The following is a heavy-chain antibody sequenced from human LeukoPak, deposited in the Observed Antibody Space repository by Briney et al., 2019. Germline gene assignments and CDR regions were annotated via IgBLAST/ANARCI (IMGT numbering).Heavy chain of an antibody. CDR2: ISAYNGNT. CDR3: ARDQAAEGDYGDMAVSFNWFDP. J-gene: IGHJ5*02. Sequence: GASVKVSCKASGYTFTSYGISWVRQAPGQGLEWMGWISAYNGNTNYAQKLQGRVTMTTDTSTSTAYMELSSLRSEDTAVYYCARDQAAEGDYGDMAVSFNWFDPWGQGTLVTVSS. CDR1: GYTFTSYG. V-gene: IGHV1-18*01. D-gene: IGHD4-17*01.